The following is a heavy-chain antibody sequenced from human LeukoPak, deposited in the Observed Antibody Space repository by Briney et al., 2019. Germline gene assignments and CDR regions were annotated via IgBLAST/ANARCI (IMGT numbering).Heavy chain of an antibody. CDR2: ISSGSSYI. CDR1: GFTFSSYS. D-gene: IGHD5-12*01. CDR3: ACTSGYDFSSYYYYYMDV. Sequence: KSGGSLRPSCAASGFTFSSYSMNWVRQAPGKGLEWVSSISSGSSYIYYADSVKGRFTISRDNAKNSLYLQMNSLSAEDTAVYYCACTSGYDFSSYYYYYMDVWGKGTTVTVSS. J-gene: IGHJ6*03. V-gene: IGHV3-21*01.